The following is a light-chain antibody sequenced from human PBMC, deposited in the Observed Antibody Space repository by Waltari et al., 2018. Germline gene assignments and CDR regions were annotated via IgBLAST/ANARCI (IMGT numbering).Light chain of an antibody. CDR1: QSVGRS. CDR3: QKYERLPAT. Sequence: EIVLTQSPGTLSLSPGESATLSCRASQSVGRSLAWYQQKPGQAPRLLIDDASSRATGIPDRFSGSGSGTDFSLTINRLEPEDFAMYYCQKYERLPATFGQGSKVEI. CDR2: DAS. J-gene: IGKJ1*01. V-gene: IGKV3-20*01.